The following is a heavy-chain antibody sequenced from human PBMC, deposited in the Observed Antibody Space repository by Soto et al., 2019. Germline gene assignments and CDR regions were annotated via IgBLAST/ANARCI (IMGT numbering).Heavy chain of an antibody. D-gene: IGHD2-15*01. CDR3: ARGRDGYCSGGSCYSVDY. V-gene: IGHV4-59*01. CDR2: IYYSGST. J-gene: IGHJ4*02. CDR1: GGSISSYY. Sequence: PSETLSLTCTVSGGSISSYYWSWIRQPPGKGLVWIGYIYYSGSTNYNPSLKSRVTISVDTSKNHFSLKLSSVTAADTAVYYCARGRDGYCSGGSCYSVDYWGQGTLVTVSS.